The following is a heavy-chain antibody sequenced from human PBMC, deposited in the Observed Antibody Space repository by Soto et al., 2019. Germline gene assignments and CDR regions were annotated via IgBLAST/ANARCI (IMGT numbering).Heavy chain of an antibody. CDR1: GFTFSRYG. Sequence: QVQLVESGGGVVQPGRSLRLSCAASGFTFSRYGMHWVRQAPGKGLEWVAVIWFDGSYKYYADSVKGRFTISRDNSKNTLDLQMNSLRAEDTAVYYCARPHDGGSGSQIDYWGQGTLVTVSS. CDR3: ARPHDGGSGSQIDY. CDR2: IWFDGSYK. V-gene: IGHV3-33*01. D-gene: IGHD3-10*01. J-gene: IGHJ4*02.